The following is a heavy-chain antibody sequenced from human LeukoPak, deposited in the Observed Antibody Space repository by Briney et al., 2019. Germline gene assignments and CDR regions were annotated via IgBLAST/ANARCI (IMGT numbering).Heavy chain of an antibody. CDR1: GYNFTSYW. Sequence: GESLKISCKGSGYNFTSYWIGWVRQMPGKGLEWMGIIYPGDSDTRYSPSFQGQVTISADKSISTAYLQWSSLKASDTAMYYCARHGPYCSANRLCWFDPWGQGTLVTVSS. J-gene: IGHJ5*02. CDR2: IYPGDSDT. D-gene: IGHD3-10*02. V-gene: IGHV5-51*01. CDR3: ARHGPYCSANRLCWFDP.